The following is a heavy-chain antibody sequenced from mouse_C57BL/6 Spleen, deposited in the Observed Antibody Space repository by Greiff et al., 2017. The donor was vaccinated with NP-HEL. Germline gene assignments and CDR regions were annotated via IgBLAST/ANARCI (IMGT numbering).Heavy chain of an antibody. J-gene: IGHJ4*01. CDR3: ARSGITTVVAINAMDY. CDR1: GYTFTSYG. CDR2: IYPRSGNT. Sequence: QVQLQQSGAELARPGASVKLSCKASGYTFTSYGISWVKQRTGQGLEWIGEIYPRSGNTYYNEKFKGKATLTADKSSSTAYMELRSLTSEDSAVYFCARSGITTVVAINAMDYWGQGTSVTVSS. V-gene: IGHV1-81*01. D-gene: IGHD1-1*01.